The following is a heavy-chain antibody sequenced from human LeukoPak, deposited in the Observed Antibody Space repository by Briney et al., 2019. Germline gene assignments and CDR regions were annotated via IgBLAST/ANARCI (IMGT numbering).Heavy chain of an antibody. Sequence: SETLSLTCSVSGGSIGRSSYYWGWIRQPPGKGLEWIGSIYYSGTTDYNPSLNSRVTISVDTSKNQFSLKLSSVTAADTAVYYCARHRYYYDSSGYHDAFDIWGQGTMVTVSS. CDR1: GGSIGRSSYY. J-gene: IGHJ3*02. CDR3: ARHRYYYDSSGYHDAFDI. CDR2: IYYSGTT. D-gene: IGHD3-22*01. V-gene: IGHV4-39*01.